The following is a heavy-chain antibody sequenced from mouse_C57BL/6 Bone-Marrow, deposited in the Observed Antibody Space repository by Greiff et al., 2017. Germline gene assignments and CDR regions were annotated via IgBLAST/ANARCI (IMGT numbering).Heavy chain of an antibody. D-gene: IGHD1-1*01. CDR1: GYTFTSYG. CDR3: APHYYGSSSYWYFDV. J-gene: IGHJ1*03. Sequence: QVQLQQSGAELARPGASVKLSCKASGYTFTSYGISWVKQRTGQGLEWIGEIYPRSGNTYYNEKFKGKATLTADKSSSTAYMELRSLTSEDSAVYFCAPHYYGSSSYWYFDVWGTGTTVTVSS. V-gene: IGHV1-81*01. CDR2: IYPRSGNT.